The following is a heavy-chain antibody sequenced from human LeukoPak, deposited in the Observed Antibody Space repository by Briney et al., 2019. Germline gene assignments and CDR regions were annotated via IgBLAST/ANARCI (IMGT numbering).Heavy chain of an antibody. CDR3: AREPDYISYFDY. J-gene: IGHJ4*02. CDR1: GFTFSSSA. CDR2: ISYDGSNK. Sequence: GGSLRLSCAASGFTFSSSAMSWVRQVPGKGLEWVAVISYDGSNKYYADSVKGRFTISRDNSKNTLYLQMNSLRAEDTAVYYCAREPDYISYFDYWGQGTLVTVSS. D-gene: IGHD4-11*01. V-gene: IGHV3-30*04.